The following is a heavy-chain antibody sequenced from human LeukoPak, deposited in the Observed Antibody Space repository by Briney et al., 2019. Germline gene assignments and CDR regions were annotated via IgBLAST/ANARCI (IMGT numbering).Heavy chain of an antibody. CDR2: VTWNSGII. CDR1: GFTFDDYA. J-gene: IGHJ4*02. CDR3: AKGKRSGLVYSAIDH. Sequence: PGGSLRLSCAASGFTFDDYAMHWVRQPPGKGLEWVSGVTWNSGIIVYADSVKGRFTVSRDNARNSLFLEMTSLRGDDTALYYCAKGKRSGLVYSAIDHWGQGTLVSVSS. D-gene: IGHD3/OR15-3a*01. V-gene: IGHV3-9*01.